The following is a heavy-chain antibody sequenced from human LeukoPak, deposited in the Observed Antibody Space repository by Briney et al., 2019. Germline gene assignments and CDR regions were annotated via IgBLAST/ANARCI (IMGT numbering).Heavy chain of an antibody. Sequence: SVTVSCKASGYTFTSYYMHWVRQPPGEVREWMGITISIGRNTSHAQKCQGRVTMTRDTAKSTVYMELSSLRSEDTAVYYCAREDSSGWYVFDYWGQGTLVTVSS. D-gene: IGHD6-19*01. CDR2: TISIGRNT. J-gene: IGHJ4*02. V-gene: IGHV1-46*01. CDR3: AREDSSGWYVFDY. CDR1: GYTFTSYY.